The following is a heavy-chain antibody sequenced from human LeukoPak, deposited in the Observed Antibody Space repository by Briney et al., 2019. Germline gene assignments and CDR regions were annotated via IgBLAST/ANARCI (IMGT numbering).Heavy chain of an antibody. D-gene: IGHD3-9*01. Sequence: ASVKVSCKASGYTFTSYDINWVRQATGQGLEWMGWMNPNSGNTGYAQKFQGRVTMTRNTSISTAYMELSSLRSEDTAVYYCARGHYDILTGYESIFDYWGQGTLVTVSS. CDR3: ARGHYDILTGYESIFDY. J-gene: IGHJ4*02. CDR1: GYTFTSYD. CDR2: MNPNSGNT. V-gene: IGHV1-8*01.